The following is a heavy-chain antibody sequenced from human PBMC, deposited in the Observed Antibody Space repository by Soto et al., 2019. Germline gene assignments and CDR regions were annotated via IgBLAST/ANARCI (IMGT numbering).Heavy chain of an antibody. Sequence: SVKVSCKASGGTFSSYAISWVRQAPGQGLEWMGGIIPIFGTANYAQKFQGRVTITADESTSTAYMELSSLRSEDTAVYYCARAPGGYCSSTSCYVDNWFDPWGQGTLVTVSS. D-gene: IGHD2-2*01. CDR1: GGTFSSYA. J-gene: IGHJ5*02. CDR3: ARAPGGYCSSTSCYVDNWFDP. V-gene: IGHV1-69*13. CDR2: IIPIFGTA.